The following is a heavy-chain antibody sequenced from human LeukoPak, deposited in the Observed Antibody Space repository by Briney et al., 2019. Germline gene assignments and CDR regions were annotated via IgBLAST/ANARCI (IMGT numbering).Heavy chain of an antibody. J-gene: IGHJ4*02. V-gene: IGHV3-33*01. D-gene: IGHD1-26*01. CDR3: ARDRMTYSGSYLFDY. Sequence: GRSLRLSCAASGFTFSSYGMHWVRQAPGKGLEWVADIWYDGSNKYYSDSVKGRFTISRDNSKHTLYLQMNSLRAEDTAVYYCARDRMTYSGSYLFDYWGQGTLVTVSS. CDR1: GFTFSSYG. CDR2: IWYDGSNK.